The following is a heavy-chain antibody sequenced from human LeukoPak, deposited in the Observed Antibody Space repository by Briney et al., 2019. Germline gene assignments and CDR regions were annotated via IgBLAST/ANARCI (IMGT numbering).Heavy chain of an antibody. CDR2: IYYTGGT. CDR1: GYSISSGYY. J-gene: IGHJ5*02. V-gene: IGHV4-38-2*02. CDR3: ARRATMVRGRNWFDP. D-gene: IGHD3-10*01. Sequence: SETLSLTCSVSGYSISSGYYWGWIRQPPGRGLEWIGSIYYTGGTLYNPSLKSRVTISVDTSKNQFSPKLSSVTAADTAVYYCARRATMVRGRNWFDPWGQGTLVTVSS.